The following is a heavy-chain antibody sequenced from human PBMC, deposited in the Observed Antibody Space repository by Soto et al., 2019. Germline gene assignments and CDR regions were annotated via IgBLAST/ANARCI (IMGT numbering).Heavy chain of an antibody. CDR2: IIPIFGTA. D-gene: IGHD2-21*02. CDR1: GGTFSSYA. CDR3: ARVRVTAASYYYYGMDV. J-gene: IGHJ6*02. V-gene: IGHV1-69*01. Sequence: QVQLVQSGAEVKKPGSSVKVSCKASGGTFSSYAISWVRQAPGQGLEWMGGIIPIFGTANYAQKFQGRVTITADESTRTGYMELSSLRSEDTVVYYCARVRVTAASYYYYGMDVWGQGTTVTVSS.